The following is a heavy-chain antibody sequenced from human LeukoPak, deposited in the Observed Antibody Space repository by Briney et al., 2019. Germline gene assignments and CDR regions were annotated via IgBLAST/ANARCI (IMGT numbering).Heavy chain of an antibody. Sequence: GASVKVSCKASGYTFTGYYMHWVRQAPGQGLEWMGWINPNSGGTNYAQKFQGRVTMTRDTSISTAYMELSRLRSDDTAVYYCARDKGVSMVRGAYYYYYGMGVWGQGTTVTVSS. CDR3: ARDKGVSMVRGAYYYYYGMGV. D-gene: IGHD3-10*01. V-gene: IGHV1-2*02. J-gene: IGHJ6*02. CDR1: GYTFTGYY. CDR2: INPNSGGT.